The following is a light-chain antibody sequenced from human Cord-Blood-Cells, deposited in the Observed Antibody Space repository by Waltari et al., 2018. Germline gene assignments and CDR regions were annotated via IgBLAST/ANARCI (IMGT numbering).Light chain of an antibody. CDR1: SGHSSTV. Sequence: QLVLTQSPSASASLGASFKLTCTLSSGHSSTVLARHQQQPEKGPRYLMKVNSDGSHSKGDKIPDRFSGSSSGAEHYLTISSLQSEDEADYYCQTGGHGTWVFGGGTKLTVL. J-gene: IGLJ3*02. V-gene: IGLV4-69*01. CDR2: VNSDGSH. CDR3: QTGGHGTWV.